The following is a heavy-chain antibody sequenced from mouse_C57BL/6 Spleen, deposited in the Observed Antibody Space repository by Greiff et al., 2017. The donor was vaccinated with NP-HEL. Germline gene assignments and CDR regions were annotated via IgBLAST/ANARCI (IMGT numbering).Heavy chain of an antibody. V-gene: IGHV5-6*01. Sequence: EVKLVESGGDLVKPGGSLKLSCAASGFTFSSYGMSWVRQTPDKRLEWVATISSGGSYTYYPDSVKGRFTISRDNAKNTLYLQMSSLKSEDTAMYYCASKDHYFDYWGQGTTLTVSS. CDR3: ASKDHYFDY. CDR2: ISSGGSYT. CDR1: GFTFSSYG. J-gene: IGHJ2*01.